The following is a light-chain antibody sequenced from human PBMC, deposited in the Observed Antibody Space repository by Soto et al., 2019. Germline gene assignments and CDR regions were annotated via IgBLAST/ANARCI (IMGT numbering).Light chain of an antibody. Sequence: QSVLTQPPSASGTPGQRVTISCSGSSSNIGSNTVNWYQLLPGTAPRLLIYSDNQRPSGVPDRFSGSKSVTSASLAISGLQAEDEADYYCAAWDGSLNGWVFGGGTKLTVL. CDR2: SDN. V-gene: IGLV1-44*01. CDR3: AAWDGSLNGWV. J-gene: IGLJ3*02. CDR1: SSNIGSNT.